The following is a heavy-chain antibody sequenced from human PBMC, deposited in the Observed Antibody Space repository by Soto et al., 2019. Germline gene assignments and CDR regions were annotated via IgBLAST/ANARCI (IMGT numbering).Heavy chain of an antibody. CDR1: GDSITGSY. V-gene: IGHV4-59*01. D-gene: IGHD1-26*01. J-gene: IGHJ4*02. CDR3: ARDMPYAAGSLAGCDY. Sequence: QVQLRESGPGLVKPSETLSLTCTVSGDSITGSYWSWIRQRPGKTLEWIGYIYHSGTTTYNPSLKSRVSISVDTSKNQFSLRLTSVIAADTAVYYCARDMPYAAGSLAGCDYWGQGILVTVSS. CDR2: IYHSGTT.